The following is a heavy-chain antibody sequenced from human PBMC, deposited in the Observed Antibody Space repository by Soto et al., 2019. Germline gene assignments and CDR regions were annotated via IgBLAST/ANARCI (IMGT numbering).Heavy chain of an antibody. D-gene: IGHD6-13*01. Sequence: PGGSLRLSCAASGFTFSSYAMSWVRQAPGRGLEWVSAISGSGGSTYYADSVKGRFTIPRDNSKNTLYLQMNSLRAEDTAVYYCAKDPQQLVVNRFDPWGQGTLVTVSS. CDR2: ISGSGGST. CDR3: AKDPQQLVVNRFDP. V-gene: IGHV3-23*01. CDR1: GFTFSSYA. J-gene: IGHJ5*02.